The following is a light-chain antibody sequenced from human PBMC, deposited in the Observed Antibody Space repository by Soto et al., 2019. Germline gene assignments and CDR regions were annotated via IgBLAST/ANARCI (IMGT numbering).Light chain of an antibody. CDR2: GNT. J-gene: IGLJ1*01. Sequence: QSVLTQPPSVSGAPGQRVTISCTGSSSDIGAGFDVHWYQHLPGTAPKLLIYGNTNRPSGVHGRFSGSKSGTSASLVITGLQAEDESDYYCQSYENSRTGFYVFGTGTKVTVL. CDR3: QSYENSRTGFYV. CDR1: SSDIGAGFD. V-gene: IGLV1-40*01.